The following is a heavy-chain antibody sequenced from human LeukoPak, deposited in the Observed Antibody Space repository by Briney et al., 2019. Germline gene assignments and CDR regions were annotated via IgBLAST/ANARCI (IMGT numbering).Heavy chain of an antibody. CDR2: ISSYNGNT. Sequence: ASVKVSCKASGYTFTSYGISWVRQAPGQGLEGMGWISSYNGNTNYAQKLQGRVTMTTDTYTSTAYMELRSLRSDDTAVYYCARSSGYSTLFDYWGQGTLVTVSS. CDR1: GYTFTSYG. D-gene: IGHD3-22*01. V-gene: IGHV1-18*01. CDR3: ARSSGYSTLFDY. J-gene: IGHJ4*02.